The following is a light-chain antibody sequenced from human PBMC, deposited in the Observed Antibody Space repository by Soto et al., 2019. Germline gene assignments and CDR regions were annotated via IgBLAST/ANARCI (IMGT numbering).Light chain of an antibody. Sequence: ETVMTQSPATLSVSPGERATLSCRASQSVGSTLAWYQQKPGQAPRLLIYGASTRATGIPARFSGSGSGTEFTLTISSLQSEDFAVYYRQQYNNWPLTFGGGTKVEIK. CDR1: QSVGST. CDR3: QQYNNWPLT. CDR2: GAS. J-gene: IGKJ4*01. V-gene: IGKV3-15*01.